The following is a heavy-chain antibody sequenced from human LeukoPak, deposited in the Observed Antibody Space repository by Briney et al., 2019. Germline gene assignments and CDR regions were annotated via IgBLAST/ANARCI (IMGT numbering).Heavy chain of an antibody. Sequence: PSETLSLTCTVSGGSISSYYWSWIRQPPGKGLEWIGYIYYNGSTNYNPSLKSRVTISVDTSKNQFSLKLSSVTAADTAVYYCARGGNYGDYAAYWGQGTLVTVSS. CDR3: ARGGNYGDYAAY. D-gene: IGHD4-17*01. V-gene: IGHV4-59*12. J-gene: IGHJ4*02. CDR1: GGSISSYY. CDR2: IYYNGST.